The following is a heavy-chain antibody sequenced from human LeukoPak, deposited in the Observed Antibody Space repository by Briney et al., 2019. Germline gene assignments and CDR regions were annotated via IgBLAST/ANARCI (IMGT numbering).Heavy chain of an antibody. CDR3: ARDPRGYSGYDLWFDP. D-gene: IGHD5-12*01. Sequence: ASVKVSCKTYGYTFTNYGISWVRQAPGQGLEWMGWISANNGNTNYAQMLQGRLTMTTDTSTRTAYMELRSPRSDDTAVYYCARDPRGYSGYDLWFDPWGPGTLVTVSS. CDR1: GYTFTNYG. V-gene: IGHV1-18*01. J-gene: IGHJ5*02. CDR2: ISANNGNT.